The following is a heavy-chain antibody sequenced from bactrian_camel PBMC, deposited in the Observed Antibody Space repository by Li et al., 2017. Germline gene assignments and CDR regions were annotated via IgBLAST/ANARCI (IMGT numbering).Heavy chain of an antibody. V-gene: IGHV3-2*01. CDR1: EFTSKPYY. Sequence: HVQLVESGGGLVQPGGSLRLSCTVSEFTSKPYYISWARQAPGKGLEWITSISGDGTNTHYTDSVKGRFTITLHNAQKTAYLQMNSLNPEDSDIYYCAAGRGQVVGRKRFCDAAWDYWGQGTQVTVS. D-gene: IGHD2*01. CDR2: ISGDGTNT. CDR3: AAGRGQVVGRKRFCDAAWDY. J-gene: IGHJ4*01.